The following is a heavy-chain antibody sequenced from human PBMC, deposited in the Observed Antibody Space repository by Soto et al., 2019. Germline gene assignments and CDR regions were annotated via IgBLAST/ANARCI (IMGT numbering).Heavy chain of an antibody. V-gene: IGHV4-39*01. D-gene: IGHD3-3*01. CDR3: ARHPLTIFGVVITDPYYYYMDV. J-gene: IGHJ6*03. Sequence: SDTLSLTCTVSGGSISSSSYYWGWILHPPGKGLEWIGSIYYSGSTYYNPSLKSRVTISVDTSKNQFSLKLSSVTAADTAVYYCARHPLTIFGVVITDPYYYYMDVWGKGTTVTVSS. CDR2: IYYSGST. CDR1: GGSISSSSYY.